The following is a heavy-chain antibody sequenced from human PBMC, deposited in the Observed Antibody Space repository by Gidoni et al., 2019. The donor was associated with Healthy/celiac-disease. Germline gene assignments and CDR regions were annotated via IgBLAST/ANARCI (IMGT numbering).Heavy chain of an antibody. CDR3: AKDHRFYYDSSGYPTFDY. CDR1: GFTFSGYA. D-gene: IGHD3-22*01. V-gene: IGHV3-23*01. CDR2: ISGSGGST. Sequence: EVQLLESGGGLVQPGGSLRLSCAASGFTFSGYAMSWVRQAPGKGLEWVSAISGSGGSTYYADSVKGRFTISRDNSKNTLYLQMNSLRAEDTAVYYCAKDHRFYYDSSGYPTFDYWGQGTLVTVSS. J-gene: IGHJ4*02.